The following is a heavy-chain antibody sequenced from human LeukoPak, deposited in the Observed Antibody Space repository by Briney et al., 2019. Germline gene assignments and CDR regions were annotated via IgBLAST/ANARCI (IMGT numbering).Heavy chain of an antibody. D-gene: IGHD3-22*01. Sequence: SPTLSLTCAVSGGSISSGGYSWSWIRQPPGKGLEWIGYIYHSGSTYYNPSLKSRVTVSVDRSKNQFSLKLSSVTAADTAVYYCASHSSSRYYYDSSGYYYGAFDIWGQGTMVTVSS. V-gene: IGHV4-30-2*01. J-gene: IGHJ3*02. CDR3: ASHSSSRYYYDSSGYYYGAFDI. CDR2: IYHSGST. CDR1: GGSISSGGYS.